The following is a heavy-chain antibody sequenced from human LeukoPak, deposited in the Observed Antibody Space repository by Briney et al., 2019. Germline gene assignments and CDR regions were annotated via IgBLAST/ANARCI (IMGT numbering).Heavy chain of an antibody. Sequence: GASVKVSCKASGHTYNNYAINWVRQAPGQGLEWMGWMNPNSGNTVSAQKFQGRFTLTREAFISTASMELSSLRSDDTAVYYCVRAMAPLDPLNYQSAMDVWGQGTMVTVSS. J-gene: IGHJ6*02. CDR2: MNPNSGNT. D-gene: IGHD5-24*01. V-gene: IGHV1-8*01. CDR3: VRAMAPLDPLNYQSAMDV. CDR1: GHTYNNYA.